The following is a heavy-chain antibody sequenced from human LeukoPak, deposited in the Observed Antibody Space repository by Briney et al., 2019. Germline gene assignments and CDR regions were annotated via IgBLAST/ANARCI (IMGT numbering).Heavy chain of an antibody. CDR1: GYTFTGYY. CDR2: IEPDSGDT. D-gene: IGHD7-27*01. V-gene: IGHV1-2*02. J-gene: IGHJ4*02. CDR3: ARFDQDWGTFDY. Sequence: GASVKVSCKASGYTFTGYYMHWVRQAPGQGLEWMGWIEPDSGDTHYVQKFQGRVTMTRDTSITTAYMELRLSSDDTAVYYCARFDQDWGTFDYWGQGTVVTVSS.